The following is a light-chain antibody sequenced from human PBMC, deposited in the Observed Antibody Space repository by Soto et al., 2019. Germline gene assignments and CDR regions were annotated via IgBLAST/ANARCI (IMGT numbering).Light chain of an antibody. CDR3: QQRQYWPPIT. V-gene: IGKV3D-15*01. CDR1: QSVSIK. Sequence: EIVMTQSPATLSVSPGERATLSCRASQSVSIKLAWYQQKPGQAPRLLIYDTSTRATGIPARFGGSGSGTDFTLTISSLEPEDFAVYYCQQRQYWPPITFGQGTRLEIK. CDR2: DTS. J-gene: IGKJ5*01.